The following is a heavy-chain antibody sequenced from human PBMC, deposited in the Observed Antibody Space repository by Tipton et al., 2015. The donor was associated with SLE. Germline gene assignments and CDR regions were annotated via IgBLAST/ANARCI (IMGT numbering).Heavy chain of an antibody. CDR1: GYTFTSFG. V-gene: IGHV1-2*02. CDR3: ARADVGYMDV. CDR2: INPNSGGT. D-gene: IGHD1-26*01. Sequence: QVQLVQSGAEVKKPGASVKVSCKASGYTFTSFGISWVRQAPGQGLEWMGWINPNSGGTNYAQKFQGRVTMTRDTSISTAYMELSRLRSDDTAVYYCARADVGYMDVWGKGTTVTVSS. J-gene: IGHJ6*03.